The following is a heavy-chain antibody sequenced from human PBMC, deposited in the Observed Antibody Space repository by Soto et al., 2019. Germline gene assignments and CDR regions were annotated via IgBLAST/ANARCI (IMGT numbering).Heavy chain of an antibody. CDR1: GGSISSYY. V-gene: IGHV4-59*01. Sequence: SETLSLTCTLSGGSISSYYWSWIRQPPGKGLEWIGYIYYSGSTNYNPSLKSRVTISVDTSKNQFSLKLSSVTAADTAVYYCARGTGWLQLDYFDYWGQGTLVTVSS. J-gene: IGHJ4*02. D-gene: IGHD5-12*01. CDR3: ARGTGWLQLDYFDY. CDR2: IYYSGST.